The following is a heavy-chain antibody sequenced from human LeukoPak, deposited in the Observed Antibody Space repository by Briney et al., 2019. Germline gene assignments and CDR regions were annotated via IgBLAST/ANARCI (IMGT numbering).Heavy chain of an antibody. D-gene: IGHD3-22*01. J-gene: IGHJ2*01. CDR2: IYYSGST. V-gene: IGHV4-59*01. Sequence: SETLSLTCTVSGGSISSYYWSWIRQPPEKGLEWIGYIYYSGSTNYNPSLKSRVTISVDTSKNQFSLKLSSVTAADTAVYYCARGGDYYDSDQGYFDLWGRGTLVTVSS. CDR3: ARGGDYYDSDQGYFDL. CDR1: GGSISSYY.